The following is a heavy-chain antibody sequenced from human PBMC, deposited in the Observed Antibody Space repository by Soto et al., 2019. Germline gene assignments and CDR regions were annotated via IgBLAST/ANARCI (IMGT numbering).Heavy chain of an antibody. CDR2: ISAHNGNT. CDR1: GYTFTSYG. Sequence: QVHLVQSGAEVKKPGASVKVSCKASGYTFTSYGTTWVRQAPGQGLEWMGWISAHNGNTDYAQKLQGRVIVTRDTSTSTAYMALRSLRSDDTAVYYCARGRYGDYWGQGALVTVSS. J-gene: IGHJ4*02. CDR3: ARGRYGDY. V-gene: IGHV1-18*01. D-gene: IGHD1-1*01.